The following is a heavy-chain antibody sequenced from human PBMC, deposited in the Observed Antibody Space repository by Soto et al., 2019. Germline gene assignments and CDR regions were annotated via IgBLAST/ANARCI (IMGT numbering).Heavy chain of an antibody. Sequence: QVQLQESGPGLVKPSQTLSLTCTVSGGSISSGGYYWSWIRQHPGKGLEWIGYIYYSGSTYYNPSLKSRVTISVDTSKNQFSLKLSSVTAADTAVYYCARKGPDCTNGVYYMTPYYYFDYWGQGTLVTVSS. V-gene: IGHV4-31*03. CDR1: GGSISSGGYY. CDR2: IYYSGST. J-gene: IGHJ4*02. D-gene: IGHD2-8*01. CDR3: ARKGPDCTNGVYYMTPYYYFDY.